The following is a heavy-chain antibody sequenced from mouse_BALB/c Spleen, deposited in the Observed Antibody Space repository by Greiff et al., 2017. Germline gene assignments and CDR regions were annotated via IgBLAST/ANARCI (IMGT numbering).Heavy chain of an antibody. CDR1: GFTFSSYW. CDR2: IRLKSDNYAT. J-gene: IGHJ2*01. CDR3: TEGNSYFDY. V-gene: IGHV6-6*02. D-gene: IGHD2-1*01. Sequence: EVKLVESGGGLVQPGGSMKLSCVASGFTFSSYWMSWVRQSPEKGIEWVAEIRLKSDNYATHYAESVKGKFTISRDDSKSRLYLQMNSLRAEDTGIYYCTEGNSYFDYWGQGTTLTVSS.